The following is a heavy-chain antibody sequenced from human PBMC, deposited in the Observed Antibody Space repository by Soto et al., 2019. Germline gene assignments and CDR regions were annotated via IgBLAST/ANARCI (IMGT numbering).Heavy chain of an antibody. V-gene: IGHV5-51*01. Sequence: GESLKISCKGSGYSFTSYWIGWVRKMPGKGLEGMGIIYPGDSDTRYSPSFQGQVTISADNSISTAYLQWSSLKASDTAMYYCARYNWNYVEAGPSDYWGQGTLVTVSS. J-gene: IGHJ4*02. D-gene: IGHD1-7*01. CDR3: ARYNWNYVEAGPSDY. CDR2: IYPGDSDT. CDR1: GYSFTSYW.